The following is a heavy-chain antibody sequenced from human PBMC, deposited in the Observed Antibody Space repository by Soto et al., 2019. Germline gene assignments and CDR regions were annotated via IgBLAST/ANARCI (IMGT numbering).Heavy chain of an antibody. CDR2: ISGSGGST. CDR1: GFTFSSYA. D-gene: IGHD6-19*01. Sequence: EVQLLESGGGLVQPGGSLRLSCAASGFTFSSYAMSWVRQAPGKGLEWVSAISGSGGSTYYADSVKGRFTISRDNSKNTLYLRMNSLGAEDTAVYYCAKDRIAVAGGASDYWGQGTLVTVSS. CDR3: AKDRIAVAGGASDY. J-gene: IGHJ4*02. V-gene: IGHV3-23*01.